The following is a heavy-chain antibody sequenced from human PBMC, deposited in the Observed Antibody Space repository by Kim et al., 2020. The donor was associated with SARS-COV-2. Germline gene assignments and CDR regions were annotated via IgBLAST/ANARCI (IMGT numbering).Heavy chain of an antibody. V-gene: IGHV1-69*13. CDR1: GGTFSSYA. J-gene: IGHJ3*02. CDR2: IIPIFGTA. Sequence: SVKVSCKASGGTFSSYAISWVRQAPGQGLEWMGGIIPIFGTANYAQKFQGRVTITADESTSTAYMELSSLRSEDTAVYYCARADYGDYLGAFDIWGQGTMVTVSS. D-gene: IGHD4-17*01. CDR3: ARADYGDYLGAFDI.